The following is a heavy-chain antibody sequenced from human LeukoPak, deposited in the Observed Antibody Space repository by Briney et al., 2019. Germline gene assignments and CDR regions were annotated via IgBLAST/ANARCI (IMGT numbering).Heavy chain of an antibody. V-gene: IGHV1-18*04. CDR2: ISAYSGNT. Sequence: ASVKVSCKSSGYTCSDYYMHWVRQAPGQGLEWMGWISAYSGNTNYAQKLQGRVTMTTDTSTSTAYMELRSLRSDDTAVYYCARDQDFGYCSSTSCLHYFDYWGQGTLVTVSS. CDR3: ARDQDFGYCSSTSCLHYFDY. CDR1: GYTCSDYY. D-gene: IGHD2-2*03. J-gene: IGHJ4*02.